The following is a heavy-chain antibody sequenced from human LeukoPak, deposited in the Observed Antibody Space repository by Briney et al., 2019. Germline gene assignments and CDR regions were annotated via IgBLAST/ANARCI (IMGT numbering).Heavy chain of an antibody. CDR2: INPNSGGT. CDR1: GYTFTGYY. CDR3: ARASRGDYDSSGNPYYYGMDV. V-gene: IGHV1-2*04. J-gene: IGHJ6*02. D-gene: IGHD3-22*01. Sequence: ASVKVSCKASGYTFTGYYMHWVRQAPGQGLEWMGWINPNSGGTNYAQKFQGWVTMTRDTSISTAYMELSRLRSDDTAVYYCARASRGDYDSSGNPYYYGMDVWGQGTTVTVSS.